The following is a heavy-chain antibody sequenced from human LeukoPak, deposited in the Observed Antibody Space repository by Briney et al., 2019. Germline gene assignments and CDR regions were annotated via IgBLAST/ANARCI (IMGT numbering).Heavy chain of an antibody. CDR2: ISTHIGNT. D-gene: IGHD4-11*01. J-gene: IGHJ6*02. Sequence: RASVKVSCKASGYTFTSYGINWVRQAPGQGLEWMGWISTHIGNTDYAQKLQGRVSMTTDASTSTAYLELRSLRSDDTAVYYCARSDYRNYYYYGMDVWGQGTTVTVSS. CDR1: GYTFTSYG. CDR3: ARSDYRNYYYYGMDV. V-gene: IGHV1-18*01.